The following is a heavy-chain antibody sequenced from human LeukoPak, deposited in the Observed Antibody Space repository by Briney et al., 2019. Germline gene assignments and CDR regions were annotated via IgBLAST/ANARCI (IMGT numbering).Heavy chain of an antibody. J-gene: IGHJ4*02. CDR3: VICTYRSGPKRLRDS. V-gene: IGHV3-23*01. CDR2: ISGSGAYT. D-gene: IGHD3-3*01. Sequence: GGSLRLSCAASGFTFGDYAMSWVRQAPGKGLEWVSSISGSGAYTFYADSLKGRSTISRDNSKKTLYLQMHSLRAGDTAVYGCVICTYRSGPKRLRDSWGQGTLVSVSS. CDR1: GFTFGDYA.